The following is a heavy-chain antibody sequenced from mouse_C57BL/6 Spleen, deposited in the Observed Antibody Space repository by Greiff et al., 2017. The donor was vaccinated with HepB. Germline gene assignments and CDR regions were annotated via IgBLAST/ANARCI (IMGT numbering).Heavy chain of an antibody. V-gene: IGHV14-4*01. CDR1: GFNIKDDY. CDR3: TTRSSEWYFDV. J-gene: IGHJ1*03. Sequence: VQLQQSGAELVRPGASVKLSCTASGFNIKDDYMHWVKQRPEQGLEWIGWIDPENGDTEYASKFQGKATITANTSSNTAYLQLSSLTSEDTAVYYCTTRSSEWYFDVWGTGTTVTFSS. CDR2: IDPENGDT. D-gene: IGHD1-1*01.